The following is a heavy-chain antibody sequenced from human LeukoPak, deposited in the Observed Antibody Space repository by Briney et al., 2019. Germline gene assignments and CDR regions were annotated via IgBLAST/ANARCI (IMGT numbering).Heavy chain of an antibody. CDR2: IWYDGSNK. CDR1: GFTFSSYG. Sequence: GRSLRLSCAASGFTFSSYGMHWVRQAPGKGLEWVAVIWYDGSNKYYAESVKGRFTISRDSSKNTLYLQMNSLRAEDTAVYYCSKAYSDYDWGGDYWGQGILVTVSS. J-gene: IGHJ4*02. CDR3: SKAYSDYDWGGDY. V-gene: IGHV3-33*06. D-gene: IGHD5-12*01.